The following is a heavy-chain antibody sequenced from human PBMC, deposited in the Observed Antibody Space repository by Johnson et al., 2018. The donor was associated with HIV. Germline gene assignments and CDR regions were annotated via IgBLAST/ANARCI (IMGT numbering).Heavy chain of an antibody. CDR3: AKAFSTFHDAFDI. Sequence: VQLVESGGGLLQPGGSLRLSCAASGFTFSSYAMSWVRQAPGKGLECVSATTPSGGSTYYADSVTGRFTISRDNSKNTLFLQMTSLRAEDTAVYFCAKAFSTFHDAFDIWGQGTMVTVSS. D-gene: IGHD2/OR15-2a*01. CDR1: GFTFSSYA. V-gene: IGHV3-23*04. J-gene: IGHJ3*02. CDR2: TTPSGGST.